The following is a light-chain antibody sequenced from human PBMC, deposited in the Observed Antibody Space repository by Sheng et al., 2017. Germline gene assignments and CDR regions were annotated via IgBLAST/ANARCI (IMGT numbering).Light chain of an antibody. J-gene: IGLJ3*02. CDR3: ETWDTNTRV. CDR2: VEGSGSY. Sequence: SSASASLGSSVKLTCTLSSGHSNNIVAWHQQQPGKAPQYLMRVEGSGSYNKGSGVPDRFSVSRSGADRYLTISNLQSEDEADYYCETWDTNTRVFGGGTKLTVL. V-gene: IGLV4-60*03. CDR1: SGHSNNI.